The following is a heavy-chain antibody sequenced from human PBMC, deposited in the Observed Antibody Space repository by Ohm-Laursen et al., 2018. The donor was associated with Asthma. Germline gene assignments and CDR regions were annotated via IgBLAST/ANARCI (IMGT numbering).Heavy chain of an antibody. CDR1: GGSFSGYY. Sequence: QTLSLTCAVYGGSFSGYYWSWIRQPPGKGLEWIGEINHSGSTNYNPSLKSRVTISVDTSKNQFSLKLSSVTAADTAVYYCARRGVSITMVRGVIITIGGYFDYWGQGTLVTVSS. CDR3: ARRGVSITMVRGVIITIGGYFDY. CDR2: INHSGST. V-gene: IGHV4-34*01. D-gene: IGHD3-10*01. J-gene: IGHJ4*02.